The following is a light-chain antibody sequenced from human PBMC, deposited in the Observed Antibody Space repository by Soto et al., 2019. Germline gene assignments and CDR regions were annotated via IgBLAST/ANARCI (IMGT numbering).Light chain of an antibody. CDR1: QSVSSSY. J-gene: IGKJ5*01. CDR3: QQYGSSPLIT. CDR2: GAY. Sequence: EIVLAQSPGTLSLSPGERATLSCRASQSVSSSYLAWYQQKPGQAPRPLIYGAYSRATGIPDRFSGSGSGTDFTLTISRLEPEDLAVYYCQQYGSSPLITCGQGTRLEIK. V-gene: IGKV3-20*01.